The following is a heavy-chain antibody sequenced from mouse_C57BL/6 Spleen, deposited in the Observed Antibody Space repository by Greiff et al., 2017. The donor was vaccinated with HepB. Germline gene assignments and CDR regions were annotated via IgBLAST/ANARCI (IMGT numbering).Heavy chain of an antibody. CDR1: GYSFTSYY. V-gene: IGHV1-66*01. CDR3: ARGEATVGVFMDY. Sequence: QVQLQQPGPELVKPGASVKISCKASGYSFTSYYIHWVKQRPGQGLEWIGWIYPGSGNTKYNEKFKGKATLTADTSSSTAYMQLSSLTSEDSAVYYCARGEATVGVFMDYWGQGTSVTVSS. J-gene: IGHJ4*01. D-gene: IGHD1-1*01. CDR2: IYPGSGNT.